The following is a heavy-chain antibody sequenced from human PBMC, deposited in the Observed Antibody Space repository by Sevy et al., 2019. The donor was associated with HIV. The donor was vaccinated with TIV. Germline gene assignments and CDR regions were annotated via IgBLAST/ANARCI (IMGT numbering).Heavy chain of an antibody. CDR2: INPNSGGT. Sequence: ASLKVSCKASGYTFTGHYMHWVRQAPGQGLEWMGWINPNSGGTNYAQKFQGRVTMTRDTSISTAYMELSRLRSDDTAVYYCARVVPAAMSVYYYYYYMDVWGKGTTVTVSS. CDR3: ARVVPAAMSVYYYYYYMDV. CDR1: GYTFTGHY. D-gene: IGHD2-2*01. V-gene: IGHV1-2*02. J-gene: IGHJ6*03.